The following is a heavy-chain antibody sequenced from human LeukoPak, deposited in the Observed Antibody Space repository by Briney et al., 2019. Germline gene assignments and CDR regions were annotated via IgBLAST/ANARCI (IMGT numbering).Heavy chain of an antibody. V-gene: IGHV3-30-3*01. CDR2: VSYDGNDG. CDR3: AELDWNDGSYYFDY. Sequence: GGSLRLSCIGSGFNFTYYAIYWVRQAPGKGLEWVAVVSYDGNDGYYADSVKGRFSISRDNSQNTVTLQMNNLRVDDTAIYYSAELDWNDGSYYFDYWGQGALVTVSS. J-gene: IGHJ4*02. CDR1: GFNFTYYA. D-gene: IGHD1-1*01.